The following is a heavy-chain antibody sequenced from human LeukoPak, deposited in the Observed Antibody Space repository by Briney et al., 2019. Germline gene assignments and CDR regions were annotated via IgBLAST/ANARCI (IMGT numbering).Heavy chain of an antibody. V-gene: IGHV4-39*01. Sequence: PSETLSLTCTVSGGSISSSSYYWGWIRQPPGKGLEWIGSIYYSGSTYYNPSLKSRVTISVDTSKNQFSLKLSSVTAADTAVYYCARRAGWPNPTPWFDPWGQGTLVTVSS. D-gene: IGHD6-13*01. CDR1: GGSISSSSYY. J-gene: IGHJ5*02. CDR3: ARRAGWPNPTPWFDP. CDR2: IYYSGST.